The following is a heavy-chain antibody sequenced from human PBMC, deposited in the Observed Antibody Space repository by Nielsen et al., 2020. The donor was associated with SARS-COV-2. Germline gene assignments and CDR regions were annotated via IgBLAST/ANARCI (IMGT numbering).Heavy chain of an antibody. J-gene: IGHJ5*02. CDR2: LDPNSGNT. CDR3: ARVSETMIDWLDP. V-gene: IGHV1-8*01. CDR1: GYTFTSHN. Sequence: ASVKVSCKASGYTFTSHNINWVRQATGQGLEWMGWLDPNSGNTGYAQKFQGRVTMTRNTSTSTAYMELSSLGFEDTAFYYCARVSETMIDWLDPWGQGTLVTVSS. D-gene: IGHD3-22*01.